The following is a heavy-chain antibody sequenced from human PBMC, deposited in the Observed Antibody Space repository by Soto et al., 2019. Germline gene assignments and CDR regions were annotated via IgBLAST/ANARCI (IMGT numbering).Heavy chain of an antibody. CDR1: GFSLSTSGVG. V-gene: IGHV2-5*02. D-gene: IGHD6-13*01. CDR2: IYWDDDK. CDR3: AHSLSQQLVRLWYFDL. J-gene: IGHJ2*01. Sequence: QITLKESGPTLVKPTQTLTLTCTFSGFSLSTSGVGVGWIRQPPGTALEWLALIYWDDDKRYSPSLKSRLTITKDTSKNQVVLTMTNMDPVDTATYYCAHSLSQQLVRLWYFDLWGRGTLVTVSS.